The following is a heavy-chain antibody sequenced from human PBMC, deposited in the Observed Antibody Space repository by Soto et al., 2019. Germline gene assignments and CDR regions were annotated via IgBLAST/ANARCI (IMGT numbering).Heavy chain of an antibody. CDR1: GDPLTSGSHY. CDR2: IYYTGTT. CDR3: ARAASPYFDLLSAFHP. J-gene: IGHJ5*02. V-gene: IGHV4-61*01. D-gene: IGHD3-9*01. Sequence: SETMSLTSTLAGDPLTSGSHYCSWIRQSPGKRLEWIAYIYYTGTTKYNPSRKSRVTISVDTSKNQFSLTLTSVTAADTAVYYCARAASPYFDLLSAFHPWGQGTLVTVSS.